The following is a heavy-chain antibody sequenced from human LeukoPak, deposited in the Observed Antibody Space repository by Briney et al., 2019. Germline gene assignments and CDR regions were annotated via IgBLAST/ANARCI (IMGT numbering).Heavy chain of an antibody. D-gene: IGHD2-2*02. V-gene: IGHV3-23*01. CDR2: ISGSGGST. J-gene: IGHJ4*02. CDR1: GFTFSSYA. CDR3: AKHDGPAAIKDGVDY. Sequence: GGSLRLSCAASGFTFSSYAMSWARQAPGKGLEWVSAISGSGGSTYYADSVKGRFTISRDNSKNTLYLQMNSLRAEDTAVYYCAKHDGPAAIKDGVDYWGQGTLVTVSS.